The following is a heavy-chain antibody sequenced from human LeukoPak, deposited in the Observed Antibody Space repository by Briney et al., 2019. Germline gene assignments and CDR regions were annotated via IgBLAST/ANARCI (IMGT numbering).Heavy chain of an antibody. V-gene: IGHV4-59*01. CDR1: GASINSYR. CDR2: ISYDGKT. Sequence: PSETLSLTCNVSGASINSYRWNWTRQPPGKGLEWRGYISYDGKTNHNPSLKSRLTLSVDTSNNQFSLNLNSVTAADTARYFFTKGYYEPFNCWGQGTLVTVPS. CDR3: TKGYYEPFNC. D-gene: IGHD3-22*01. J-gene: IGHJ4*02.